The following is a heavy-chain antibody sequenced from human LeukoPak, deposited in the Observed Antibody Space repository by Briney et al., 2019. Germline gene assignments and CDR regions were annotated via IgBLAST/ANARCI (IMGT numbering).Heavy chain of an antibody. J-gene: IGHJ4*02. CDR3: ARIGFSATTSSY. CDR2: ISYGENNK. Sequence: GGSVRLSCVVTGVTLTTYTIYWVRQAPGKGLEWVGVISYGENNKYYADSVKGRFTISRDNNKDTVFLQMNNLRSEDTALYYCARIGFSATTSSYWGRGTRVIVSS. V-gene: IGHV3-30-3*01. CDR1: GVTLTTYT. D-gene: IGHD2/OR15-2a*01.